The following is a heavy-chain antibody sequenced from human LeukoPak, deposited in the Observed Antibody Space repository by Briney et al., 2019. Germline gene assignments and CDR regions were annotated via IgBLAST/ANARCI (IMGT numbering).Heavy chain of an antibody. D-gene: IGHD6-19*01. CDR1: GGSISGSSSY. J-gene: IGHJ4*02. V-gene: IGHV4-39*01. CDR2: IYYSGST. Sequence: SETLSLTCTVSGGSISGSSSYWGWIRQPPGKGLEWIGSIYYSGSTYYNPSLKSRVTISVDTSKNQFSLKLSSVTAADTAVYYCARRTSGSDYWGQGTLVTVSS. CDR3: ARRTSGSDY.